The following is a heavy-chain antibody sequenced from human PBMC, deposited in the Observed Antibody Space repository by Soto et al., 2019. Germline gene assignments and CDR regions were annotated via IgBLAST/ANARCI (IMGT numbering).Heavy chain of an antibody. CDR3: ARRGVSGPVDY. Sequence: QLQLQESGPGLVKPSETLSLTSTVSGGSISSSSYYWGWIRQPPGKGLEWIGNIYYSGSAYYNPSLKSRVTISVDMSKNNFSLKLSSVTAADTAVYYCARRGVSGPVDYWGQGTLVTVSS. D-gene: IGHD3-10*01. J-gene: IGHJ4*02. CDR1: GGSISSSSYY. CDR2: IYYSGSA. V-gene: IGHV4-39*02.